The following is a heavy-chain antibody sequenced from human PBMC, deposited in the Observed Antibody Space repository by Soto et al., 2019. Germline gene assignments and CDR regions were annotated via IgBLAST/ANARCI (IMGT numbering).Heavy chain of an antibody. CDR3: AKGGYDYGFRFDY. V-gene: IGHV3-23*01. Sequence: EVQLLESGGGLVQPGGSLRLSCAASGFTFNSYVMSWVRQAPGKGLEWVSTISASGGGTYYADSVKGRFTISRDNSKNTLYLQMNSLRAEDTAVYYCAKGGYDYGFRFDYWGQGTLVTVSS. CDR2: ISASGGGT. J-gene: IGHJ4*02. D-gene: IGHD4-17*01. CDR1: GFTFNSYV.